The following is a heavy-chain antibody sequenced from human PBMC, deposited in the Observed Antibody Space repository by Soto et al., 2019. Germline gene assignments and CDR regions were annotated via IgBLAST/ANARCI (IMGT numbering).Heavy chain of an antibody. J-gene: IGHJ6*02. Sequence: WYLRLSCEDSVFTFNTYSLNWFRQAPWKVMEWVSYLSGSCSTICYADSVKVRFTISRDNAKNSLYLQMNSLRDEDTAVYYCAREGKIQLWLGGGYYGMDVWGQGTTVTESS. D-gene: IGHD5-18*01. V-gene: IGHV3-48*02. CDR2: LSGSCSTI. CDR3: AREGKIQLWLGGGYYGMDV. CDR1: VFTFNTYS.